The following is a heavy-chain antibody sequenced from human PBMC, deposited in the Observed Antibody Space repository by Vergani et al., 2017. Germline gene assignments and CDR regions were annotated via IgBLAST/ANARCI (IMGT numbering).Heavy chain of an antibody. CDR1: GGSISSYY. CDR2: IYYSGST. D-gene: IGHD3-3*01. Sequence: QLQLQESGPGLVKPSETLSLTCTVSGGSISSYYWSWIRQPPGKGLEWIGYIYYSGSTNYNPSLKSRVTISVDTSKNQFSLKLSSVTAADTAVYYCARVTPHYDFWSGYPVMGPLGPWGQGTLVTVSS. CDR3: ARVTPHYDFWSGYPVMGPLGP. V-gene: IGHV4-59*01. J-gene: IGHJ5*02.